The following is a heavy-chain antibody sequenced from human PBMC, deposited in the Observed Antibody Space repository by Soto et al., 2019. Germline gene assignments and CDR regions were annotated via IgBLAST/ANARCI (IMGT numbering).Heavy chain of an antibody. CDR2: ISYDGSNK. D-gene: IGHD3-3*01. J-gene: IGHJ4*02. V-gene: IGHV3-30-3*01. CDR3: ARHKRDLRFLEWSYYFDY. CDR1: GFTFSSYA. Sequence: QVQLVESGGGVVQPGRSLRLSCAASGFTFSSYAMHWVRQAPGKGLEWVAVISYDGSNKYYADSVKGRFSISRENSKNTLYLQMNSLRAEDTAVYYCARHKRDLRFLEWSYYFDYWGQVTLVTVSS.